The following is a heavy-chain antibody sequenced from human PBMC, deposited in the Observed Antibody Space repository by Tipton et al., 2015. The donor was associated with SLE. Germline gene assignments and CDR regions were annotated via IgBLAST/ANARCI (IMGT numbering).Heavy chain of an antibody. CDR1: GGSISSGSYY. D-gene: IGHD6-13*01. J-gene: IGHJ4*02. CDR3: ARSAGYGSNWAHFDY. V-gene: IGHV4-61*01. CDR2: SYYSGST. Sequence: TLSLTCTVSGGSISSGSYYWSWIRQPPGKGLEWIGYSYYSGSTNYNPSLKSRVTISVDTSKNQFSLKLSSVTAADTAVDYCARSAGYGSNWAHFDYWGQGTLVTVSS.